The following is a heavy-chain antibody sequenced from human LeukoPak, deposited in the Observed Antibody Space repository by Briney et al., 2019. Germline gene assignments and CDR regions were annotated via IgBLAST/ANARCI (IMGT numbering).Heavy chain of an antibody. Sequence: PGGSLRLSCAASGFTFSSYAMHWARQAPGKGLEWVAVISYDGSNKYYADSVKGRFTISRDNSKNTLYLQMNSLRAEDTAVYYCARDADYYDSSGLIDYWGQGTLVTVSS. V-gene: IGHV3-30-3*01. D-gene: IGHD3-22*01. CDR1: GFTFSSYA. CDR2: ISYDGSNK. CDR3: ARDADYYDSSGLIDY. J-gene: IGHJ4*02.